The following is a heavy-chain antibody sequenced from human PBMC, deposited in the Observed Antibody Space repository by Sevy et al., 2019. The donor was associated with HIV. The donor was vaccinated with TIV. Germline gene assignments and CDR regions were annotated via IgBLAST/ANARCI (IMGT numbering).Heavy chain of an antibody. D-gene: IGHD5-12*01. J-gene: IGHJ5*02. Sequence: SETLSLTCTVSGGSISAYYWSWIRLPPGKGLEYLGYIYYTGSTNYNPSLKSRVTISVDTSKNQFSLKLSSVTAADTAVYYCARAPPVRSGDDSLNWFDPWGQGTLVTVSS. V-gene: IGHV4-59*01. CDR3: ARAPPVRSGDDSLNWFDP. CDR2: IYYTGST. CDR1: GGSISAYY.